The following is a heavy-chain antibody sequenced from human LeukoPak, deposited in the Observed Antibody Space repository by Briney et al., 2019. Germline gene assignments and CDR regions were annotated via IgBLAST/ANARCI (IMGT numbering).Heavy chain of an antibody. CDR3: TRLFGVDY. CDR2: IRSKANSYAT. J-gene: IGHJ4*02. V-gene: IGHV3-73*01. D-gene: IGHD3-10*02. CDR1: GFTFSGSA. Sequence: PGGSLKLSCAASGFTFSGSAMHWARQASGKGREWVGRIRSKANSYATAYAASVKGRFTISRDDSKNTAYLQMNSLKTEDTAVYYCTRLFGVDYWGQGTLVTVSS.